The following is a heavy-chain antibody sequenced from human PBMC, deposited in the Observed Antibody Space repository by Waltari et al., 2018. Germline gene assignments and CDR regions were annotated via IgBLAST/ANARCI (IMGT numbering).Heavy chain of an antibody. V-gene: IGHV4-59*01. CDR3: ARDRGYQDY. Sequence: QVQLQESGPGLVKPSETLSLTCPVSGGPISSYYWCWIRPPPGKGLEWIGYIYSSGSTNYNPSLKSRVIISVDTSKNQFSLKVRSMTAADTAVYYCARDRGYQDYWGQGTLVTVSS. J-gene: IGHJ4*02. CDR2: IYSSGST. D-gene: IGHD3-10*01. CDR1: GGPISSYY.